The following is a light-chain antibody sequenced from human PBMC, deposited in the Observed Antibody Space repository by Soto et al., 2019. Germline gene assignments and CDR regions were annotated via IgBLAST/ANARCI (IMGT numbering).Light chain of an antibody. CDR2: DAS. Sequence: DIQMTQAPSSLSASVGNRVRVTCRASQSISTYLNWYQKKPGKAPNLLIYDASRLQSGVPSRFSGSGGGTDFTLSISSVQPEDFATYFCQKSYMDPITCGQGTQREIK. V-gene: IGKV1-39*01. CDR1: QSISTY. J-gene: IGKJ5*01. CDR3: QKSYMDPIT.